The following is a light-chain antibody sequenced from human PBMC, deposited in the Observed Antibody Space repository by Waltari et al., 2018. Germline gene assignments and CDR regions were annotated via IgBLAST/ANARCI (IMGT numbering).Light chain of an antibody. J-gene: IGKJ2*01. V-gene: IGKV3-15*01. CDR1: QTVRSN. Sequence: EIVMTQSPVSLSVSPGERATLSRRASQTVRSNLAWYQQKPGQAPRLLIYDASTRATAIPARFSGSGSGTEFTLTISSLQSEDFAVYYCQQYNIWPYTFGQGTKLELK. CDR2: DAS. CDR3: QQYNIWPYT.